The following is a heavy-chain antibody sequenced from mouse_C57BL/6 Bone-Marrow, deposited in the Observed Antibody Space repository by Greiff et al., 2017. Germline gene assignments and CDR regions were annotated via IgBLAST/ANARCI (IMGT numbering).Heavy chain of an antibody. CDR1: GYTFTSYW. J-gene: IGHJ1*03. CDR3: ARPSYSNYWYFDV. CDR2: IYPGSGST. V-gene: IGHV1-55*01. Sequence: QVQLQQPGAELVKPGASVKMSCKASGYTFTSYWITWVKQRPGQGLEWIGDIYPGSGSTNYNEKFKSKATLTLDTSSSKAYMQLSSLTSEDSAVYYCARPSYSNYWYFDVWGTGTTVTVSS. D-gene: IGHD2-5*01.